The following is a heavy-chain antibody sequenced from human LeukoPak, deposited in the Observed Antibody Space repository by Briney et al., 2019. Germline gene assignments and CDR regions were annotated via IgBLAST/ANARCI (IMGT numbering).Heavy chain of an antibody. CDR3: ATVRRITIFGVVIRPWYFDY. CDR2: FDPEDGET. Sequence: ASVKVSCKVSGYTLTELSMHWVRQAPGKGLEWMGGFDPEDGETIYAQKFQGRVTMTEDTSTDTAYMELSSLRSEDTAVYYCATVRRITIFGVVIRPWYFDYWGQGTLVTVSS. CDR1: GYTLTELS. D-gene: IGHD3-3*01. J-gene: IGHJ4*02. V-gene: IGHV1-24*01.